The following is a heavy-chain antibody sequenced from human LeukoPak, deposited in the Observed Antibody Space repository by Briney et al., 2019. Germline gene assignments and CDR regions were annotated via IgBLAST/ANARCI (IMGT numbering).Heavy chain of an antibody. CDR1: GFVFENYY. V-gene: IGHV3-30*02. CDR3: ARDAAMTYRGYFDI. CDR2: IRQDGDNK. D-gene: IGHD2-21*01. Sequence: PGGPLTLSCQASGFVFENYYMYWIRQAPGKGLEWVAHIRQDGDNKVYAASLKSRFTISRDNSEKTVFLQMKTVRPDDTAVYFCARDAAMTYRGYFDIWGRGTLVTVSS. J-gene: IGHJ2*01.